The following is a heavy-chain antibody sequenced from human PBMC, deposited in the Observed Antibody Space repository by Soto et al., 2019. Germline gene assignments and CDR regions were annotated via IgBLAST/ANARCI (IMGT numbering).Heavy chain of an antibody. Sequence: QVQVVESGGGVVQPGRSLRLSCAASGFTFSSFGMHWVRQAPGKGLEWVSLIWYDGSKKSYGDSVKGRFTISSDNSRNTVYLQMNSLRADDTAVYYCARDASYYSLWSGYYPSRNGMDVWGQGTTVTVSS. CDR2: IWYDGSKK. D-gene: IGHD3-3*01. CDR3: ARDASYYSLWSGYYPSRNGMDV. CDR1: GFTFSSFG. V-gene: IGHV3-33*01. J-gene: IGHJ6*02.